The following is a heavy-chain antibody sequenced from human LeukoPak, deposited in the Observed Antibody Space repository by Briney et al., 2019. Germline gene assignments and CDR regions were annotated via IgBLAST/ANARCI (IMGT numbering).Heavy chain of an antibody. Sequence: SETLSLTCTVAAGSISSYYWSWIRQPQREGLGWIASMYTSGSSNYNPSRTGRVTISVDPSKNQSSLKLSSVTAADTAVYYCARRRQLWLPFDYWGQGTLVTVSS. D-gene: IGHD5-18*01. CDR3: ARRRQLWLPFDY. J-gene: IGHJ4*02. CDR2: MYTSGSS. V-gene: IGHV4-4*09. CDR1: AGSISSYY.